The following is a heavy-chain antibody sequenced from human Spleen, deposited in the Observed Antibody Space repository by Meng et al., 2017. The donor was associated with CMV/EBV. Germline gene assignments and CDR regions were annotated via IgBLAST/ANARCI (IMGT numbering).Heavy chain of an antibody. CDR2: IWYDGSNK. D-gene: IGHD1-14*01. CDR3: ATPNWNHRFDYYGMDV. CDR1: GFTFSSYG. V-gene: IGHV3-30*02. J-gene: IGHJ6*02. Sequence: GGSLRLSCAASGFTFSSYGMHWVRQAPGKGLEWVAVIWYDGSNKYYADAVKGRFTISRDSSKNTLYLQMNSLRAEDTAVYYCATPNWNHRFDYYGMDVWGQGTTVTVSS.